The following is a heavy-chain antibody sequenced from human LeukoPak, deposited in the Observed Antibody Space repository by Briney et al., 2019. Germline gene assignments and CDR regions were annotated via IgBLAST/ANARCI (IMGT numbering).Heavy chain of an antibody. D-gene: IGHD2-15*01. Sequence: PGGSLRLSCAASGFTFSTYRMTWVRQAPGKGLEWVANIKQDGSEKHYVDSVKGRFTISRDNAKNSLYLQMNSLRPEDTALYYCAKGAVVVAATPYFDYWGQGTLVTVSS. CDR2: IKQDGSEK. V-gene: IGHV3-7*03. J-gene: IGHJ4*02. CDR1: GFTFSTYR. CDR3: AKGAVVVAATPYFDY.